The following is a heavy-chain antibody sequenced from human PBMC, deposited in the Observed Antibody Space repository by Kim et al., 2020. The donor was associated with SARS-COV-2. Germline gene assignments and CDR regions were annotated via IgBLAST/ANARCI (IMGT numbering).Heavy chain of an antibody. D-gene: IGHD3-10*01. V-gene: IGHV1-18*01. CDR3: AAYYYGPGNYYIDY. CDR1: DYPSPNYG. J-gene: IGHJ4*02. Sequence: ASVKVSCKASDYPSPNYGFNWVRQAPGQGLEWIGWISDYNGNTETSEKFQGRVSMTMDTSTSTTYLELRSLRSDDTALYYCAAYYYGPGNYYIDYWGQGTLVTVSS. CDR2: ISDYNGNT.